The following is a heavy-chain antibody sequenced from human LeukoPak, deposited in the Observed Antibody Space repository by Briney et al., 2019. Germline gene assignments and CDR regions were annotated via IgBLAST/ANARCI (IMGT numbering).Heavy chain of an antibody. J-gene: IGHJ4*02. V-gene: IGHV3-9*01. CDR1: GFTFDDYA. CDR3: AKDSVASSSWEHFDY. Sequence: GRSLRLSCAASGFTFDDYAMHWVRQALGKGLEWVSGISWNSGSIGYADSVKGRFTISRDNAKNSLYLQMNSLRAEDTALYYCAKDSVASSSWEHFDYWGQGTLVTVSS. CDR2: ISWNSGSI. D-gene: IGHD6-13*01.